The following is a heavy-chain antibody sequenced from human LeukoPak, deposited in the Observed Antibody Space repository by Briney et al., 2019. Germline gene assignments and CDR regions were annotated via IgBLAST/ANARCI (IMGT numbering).Heavy chain of an antibody. CDR3: ALNGGVTDAMDPWATAGIFDY. CDR2: FDPEDGET. CDR1: GYTLTELS. Sequence: ASVKVSCKVSGYTLTELSMHWVRQAPGKGLEWMGGFDPEDGETIYAQKFQGRVTITADKSTSTAYMELSSLRPEDTAVYYCALNGGVTDAMDPWATAGIFDYWGQGTLVTVSS. V-gene: IGHV1-24*01. D-gene: IGHD6-13*01. J-gene: IGHJ4*02.